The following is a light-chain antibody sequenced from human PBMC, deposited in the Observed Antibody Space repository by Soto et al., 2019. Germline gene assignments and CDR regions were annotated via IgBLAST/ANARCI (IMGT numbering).Light chain of an antibody. J-gene: IGLJ1*01. Sequence: QSVLTQPPSASGTPGQRVTISCSGSSSNIGSNTVNWYQQLPGTAPKLLIYSNNQRPSGVPDRFSGSKSGSSASLAISGLRSEDEADYYCSAWDDSLNCYVFGTGTKVTVL. V-gene: IGLV1-44*01. CDR2: SNN. CDR3: SAWDDSLNCYV. CDR1: SSNIGSNT.